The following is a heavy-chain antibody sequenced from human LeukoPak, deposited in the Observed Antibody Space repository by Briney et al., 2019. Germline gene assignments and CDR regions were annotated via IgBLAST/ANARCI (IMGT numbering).Heavy chain of an antibody. CDR2: IWYDGSNK. J-gene: IGHJ4*02. Sequence: SGGSLRLSCAASGFTFSNYGMHWVRQAPGKGLEWVAIIWYDGSNKYYADSVKGRFTISRDNSKNTLYLQMNSLRAEDTAVYYCVRDRGIAVAGNDYWGQGTLVTVSS. D-gene: IGHD6-13*01. CDR3: VRDRGIAVAGNDY. CDR1: GFTFSNYG. V-gene: IGHV3-33*01.